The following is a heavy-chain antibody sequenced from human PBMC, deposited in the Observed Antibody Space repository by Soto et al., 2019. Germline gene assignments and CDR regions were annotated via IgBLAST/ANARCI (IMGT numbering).Heavy chain of an antibody. CDR1: GGSFSGYY. CDR2: INHSGST. J-gene: IGHJ4*02. D-gene: IGHD2-15*01. Sequence: QVQLQQWGAGLLKPSETLSLTCAVYGGSFSGYYWSWIRQPPGKGLEWIGEINHSGSTNYNPSLKSRVTISVDTSKNQFSLKLSSVTAADTAVYYCAVGYCSGGSCYVWFDYWGQGTLVTVSS. CDR3: AVGYCSGGSCYVWFDY. V-gene: IGHV4-34*01.